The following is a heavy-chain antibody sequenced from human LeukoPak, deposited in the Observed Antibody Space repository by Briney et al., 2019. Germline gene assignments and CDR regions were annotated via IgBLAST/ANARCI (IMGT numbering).Heavy chain of an antibody. CDR2: ISGTTDTI. D-gene: IGHD4/OR15-4a*01. Sequence: GGSLRLSCATSGFTFSSYNMNWVRQAPGKGLEWVSSISGTTDTIYYADSVKGRFTISRNNANNSVSLQMNSLRPEDTAVYFCARRRVLSVARALDYWGQGTLVTVSS. J-gene: IGHJ4*02. V-gene: IGHV3-48*04. CDR1: GFTFSSYN. CDR3: ARRRVLSVARALDY.